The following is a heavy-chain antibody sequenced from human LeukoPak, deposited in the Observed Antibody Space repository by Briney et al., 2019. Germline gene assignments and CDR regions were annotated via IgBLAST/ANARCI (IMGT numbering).Heavy chain of an antibody. Sequence: SETLSLTCGVSGASISRPYWWIWVRQPPGKGLEWIAEISYSGNTHYNPSLKSRVIISLDKSKNLVFLKLNSVTAADTAMYYCAREAWDTRGYPPPRSGWYFDLWGRGTLVIVSS. CDR3: AREAWDTRGYPPPRSGWYFDL. V-gene: IGHV4-4*02. J-gene: IGHJ2*01. CDR2: ISYSGNT. D-gene: IGHD3-22*01. CDR1: GASISRPYW.